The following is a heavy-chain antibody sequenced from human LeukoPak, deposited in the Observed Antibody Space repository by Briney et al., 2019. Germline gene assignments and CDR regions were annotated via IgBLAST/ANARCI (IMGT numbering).Heavy chain of an antibody. Sequence: SETLSLTCTVSGGSISSSSYYWGWIRQPPGTGLEWIGSISYSGSTYYNPSLKSRVTISVDTSKNQFSLKLSSVTAADTAVYYCARGRTRSSYYGYWGQGTLVTVSS. CDR1: GGSISSSSYY. CDR2: ISYSGST. V-gene: IGHV4-39*01. D-gene: IGHD3-22*01. J-gene: IGHJ4*02. CDR3: ARGRTRSSYYGY.